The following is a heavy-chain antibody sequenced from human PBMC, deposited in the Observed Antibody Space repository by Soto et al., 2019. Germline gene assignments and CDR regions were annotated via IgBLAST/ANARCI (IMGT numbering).Heavy chain of an antibody. CDR2: TYYRSKWYN. CDR1: GDSVSSTSAA. CDR3: ARDSFPNLRGIAAAGTCYYGMDV. J-gene: IGHJ6*02. V-gene: IGHV6-1*01. D-gene: IGHD6-13*01. Sequence: SQTLSLTCAISGDSVSSTSAAWNWIRQSPSRGLEGMGRTYYRSKWYNDYAVSVKSRITINPDTSKNQFSLQLNSVTPEDTAVYYCARDSFPNLRGIAAAGTCYYGMDVWGQGTTVTVSS.